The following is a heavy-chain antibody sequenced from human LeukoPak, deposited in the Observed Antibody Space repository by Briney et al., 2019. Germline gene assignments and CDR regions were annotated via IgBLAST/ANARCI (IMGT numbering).Heavy chain of an antibody. V-gene: IGHV3-30-3*01. Sequence: GGSLRLSCAASGFTFSSYAMHWVRQAPGKGLEWVAVISYDGSNKYYADSVKGRLTISRDNSKNTLYLQMNSLRAEDTAVYYCAKDITISLYGSGSYYGPQLDYWGQGTLVTVSS. CDR2: ISYDGSNK. D-gene: IGHD3-10*01. CDR1: GFTFSSYA. CDR3: AKDITISLYGSGSYYGPQLDY. J-gene: IGHJ4*02.